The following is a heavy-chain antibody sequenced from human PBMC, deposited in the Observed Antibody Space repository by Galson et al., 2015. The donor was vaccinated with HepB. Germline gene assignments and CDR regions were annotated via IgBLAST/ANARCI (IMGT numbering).Heavy chain of an antibody. D-gene: IGHD3-22*01. CDR2: INAGNGNT. CDR3: AKGPIGHYYDSSRNWFDP. CDR1: GYTFTSYA. V-gene: IGHV1-3*01. J-gene: IGHJ5*02. Sequence: SVKVSCKASGYTFTSYAMHWVRQAPGQRLEWMGWINAGNGNTKYSQKFQGRVTITRDTSASTAYMELSSLRSEDTAVYYCAKGPIGHYYDSSRNWFDPWGQGTLVTVSS.